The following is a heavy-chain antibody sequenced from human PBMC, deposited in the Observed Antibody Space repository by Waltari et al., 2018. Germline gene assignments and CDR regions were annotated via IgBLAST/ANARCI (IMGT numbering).Heavy chain of an antibody. V-gene: IGHV3-30*02. CDR3: AKGEAARPDY. D-gene: IGHD6-6*01. J-gene: IGHJ4*02. CDR2: IRYDGSNK. Sequence: QVQLVESGGGVVQPGGSLRLSCAASGFTFSSDGLLWVRQAPGKGLEWVEFIRYDGSNKYYADSVKGRFTISRDNSKNTLYLQMNSLRAEDTAVYYCAKGEAARPDYWGQGTLVTVSS. CDR1: GFTFSSDG.